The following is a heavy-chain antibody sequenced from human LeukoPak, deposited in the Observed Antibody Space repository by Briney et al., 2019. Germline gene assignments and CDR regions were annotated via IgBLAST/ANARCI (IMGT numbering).Heavy chain of an antibody. Sequence: SQTLSLTCAISGNSVSRNSAAWNWIRQSPSRGLEWLGRTYYRSKWYNDYAVSVESRITIKPDTSKNQFSLQLNSVTPEDTAVYYCARADGDRDGYNFWFDPWGQGTLVTVSS. V-gene: IGHV6-1*01. D-gene: IGHD5-24*01. CDR1: GNSVSRNSAA. CDR3: ARADGDRDGYNFWFDP. CDR2: TYYRSKWYN. J-gene: IGHJ5*02.